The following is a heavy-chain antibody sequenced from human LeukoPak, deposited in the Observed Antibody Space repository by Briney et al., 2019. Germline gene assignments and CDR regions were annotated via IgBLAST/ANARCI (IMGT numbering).Heavy chain of an antibody. CDR3: ARITVFGVAMGY. J-gene: IGHJ4*02. D-gene: IGHD3-3*01. V-gene: IGHV4-38-2*02. Sequence: PSETLSLTCTVSGYSISSGYYWGWIRQPPGKGLEWIGSIYHSGSTYYNPSLKSRVTISVDTSKNQFSLKLSSVTAADTAVYYCARITVFGVAMGYWGQGTLVTVSS. CDR1: GYSISSGYY. CDR2: IYHSGST.